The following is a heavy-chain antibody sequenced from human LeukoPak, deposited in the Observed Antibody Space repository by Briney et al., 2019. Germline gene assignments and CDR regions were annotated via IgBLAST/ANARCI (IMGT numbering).Heavy chain of an antibody. CDR2: IIPIFGTA. V-gene: IGHV1-69*01. CDR3: AIAVDTAMPSLFDY. CDR1: GGTFSSYA. D-gene: IGHD5-18*01. J-gene: IGHJ4*02. Sequence: ALVKVSCKASGGTFSSYAISWVRQAPGQGLEWMGGIIPIFGTANYAQKFQGRVTITADESTSTAYMELSSLRSEDTAVYYCAIAVDTAMPSLFDYWGQGTLVTVSS.